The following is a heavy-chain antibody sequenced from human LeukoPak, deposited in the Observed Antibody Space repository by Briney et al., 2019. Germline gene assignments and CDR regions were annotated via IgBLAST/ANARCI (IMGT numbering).Heavy chain of an antibody. CDR3: ARGPTDYDGLDFDY. D-gene: IGHD3-16*01. Sequence: SETLSLTCTVSGGSISSYYWNWIRQPPGKGLEWIGYIYYSGSTNYNPSLKSRVTISVDTSKNQFSLKLNSVTAADTAVYYCARGPTDYDGLDFDYWGQGTLVTVSS. CDR1: GGSISSYY. CDR2: IYYSGST. V-gene: IGHV4-59*01. J-gene: IGHJ4*02.